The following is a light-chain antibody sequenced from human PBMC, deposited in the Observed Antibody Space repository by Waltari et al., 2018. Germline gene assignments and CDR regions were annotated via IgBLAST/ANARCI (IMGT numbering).Light chain of an antibody. Sequence: DIQMTQSPSTLSASVGDRVTITCRASQSISSWLAWYQQKPGKAPKPLIYKASSLESGVPSRFSGSGSGTEFTLTISSLQPDDFATYYCQQYNSYPFFTFGPGTKVDIK. V-gene: IGKV1-5*03. CDR1: QSISSW. CDR2: KAS. CDR3: QQYNSYPFFT. J-gene: IGKJ3*01.